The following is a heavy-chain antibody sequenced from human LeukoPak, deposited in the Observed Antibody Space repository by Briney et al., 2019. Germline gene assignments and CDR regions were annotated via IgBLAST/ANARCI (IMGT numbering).Heavy chain of an antibody. Sequence: GSLRLSCAASQFTFSSYWMSRVRQAPGKGLEWIGEINHSGSTNYNPSLKSRVTISVDTSKNQFSLKLSSVTAADTAVYYCARGIFSGYYYVTWGQGTLVTVSS. CDR1: QFTFSSYW. J-gene: IGHJ5*02. CDR2: INHSGST. V-gene: IGHV4-34*01. D-gene: IGHD3-22*01. CDR3: ARGIFSGYYYVT.